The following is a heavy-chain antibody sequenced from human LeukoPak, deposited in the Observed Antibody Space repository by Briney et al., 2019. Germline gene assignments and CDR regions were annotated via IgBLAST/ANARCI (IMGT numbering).Heavy chain of an antibody. Sequence: PSETLSLTCGVYGGAFSGYYWSWLRQPPGKGLEWIGEINHSGSTNYNPSLKSRVTISVDTSKNQFSLKLSSVTAADTAVYYCANPDNGDTPREDYYYNSKRAVGGKGTRVTFSS. CDR2: INHSGST. J-gene: IGHJ6*03. V-gene: IGHV4-34*01. CDR1: GGAFSGYY. D-gene: IGHD3-10*01. CDR3: ANPDNGDTPREDYYYNSKRAV.